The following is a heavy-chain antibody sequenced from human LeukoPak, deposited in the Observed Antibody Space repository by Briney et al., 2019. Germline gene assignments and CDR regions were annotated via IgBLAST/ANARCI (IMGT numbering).Heavy chain of an antibody. Sequence: GASVKVSCKASGYTFTSYGISWVRQAPGQGLEWMGWISAYNGNTNYAQKLQGRVTMTTDTSTSTAYMELRSLRSDDTAVYYCARDYYDFWSGFYYYYYMDVWGKGTTVTVSS. CDR2: ISAYNGNT. J-gene: IGHJ6*03. D-gene: IGHD3-3*01. V-gene: IGHV1-18*01. CDR1: GYTFTSYG. CDR3: ARDYYDFWSGFYYYYYMDV.